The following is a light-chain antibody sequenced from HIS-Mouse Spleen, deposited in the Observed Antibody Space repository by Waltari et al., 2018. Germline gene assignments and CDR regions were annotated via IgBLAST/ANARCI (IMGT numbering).Light chain of an antibody. Sequence: AIRMTQSPSSFSASTGDSVTLTCRASQGISSYLAWYQQKPGKAPKLLIYAASTLQSGVPSRFSGSGSGTDFTLTISCLQSEDFATYYCQQYYSYPLTFGPGTKVDIK. CDR3: QQYYSYPLT. CDR2: AAS. CDR1: QGISSY. J-gene: IGKJ3*01. V-gene: IGKV1-8*01.